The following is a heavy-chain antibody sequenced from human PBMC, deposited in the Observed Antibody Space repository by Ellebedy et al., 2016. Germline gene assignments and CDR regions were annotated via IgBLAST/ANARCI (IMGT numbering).Heavy chain of an antibody. D-gene: IGHD4-23*01. J-gene: IGHJ3*02. CDR3: AMGYGGDAFDI. V-gene: IGHV3-21*01. CDR2: ISSSSSYI. Sequence: GESLKISXAASGFTFSSYSINWVRQAPGKGLEWVSSISSSSSYIYYADSVKGRFTISRDNAKNSLYLQMNSLRAEDTAVYYYAMGYGGDAFDIWGQGTMVTVSS. CDR1: GFTFSSYS.